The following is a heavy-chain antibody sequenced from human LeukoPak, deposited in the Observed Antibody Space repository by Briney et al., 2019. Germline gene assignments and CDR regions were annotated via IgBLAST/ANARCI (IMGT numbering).Heavy chain of an antibody. Sequence: GGSLRLSCAASGFTFDDYGMSWVRQAPGKGLEWVSGINWNGGSTGYAESVKGRFTISRDNAKNSLYLQMNSLRAEDTALYYCARDRGAAAGFDYWGQGTLVTVSS. CDR2: INWNGGST. V-gene: IGHV3-20*04. CDR1: GFTFDDYG. J-gene: IGHJ4*02. CDR3: ARDRGAAAGFDY. D-gene: IGHD6-13*01.